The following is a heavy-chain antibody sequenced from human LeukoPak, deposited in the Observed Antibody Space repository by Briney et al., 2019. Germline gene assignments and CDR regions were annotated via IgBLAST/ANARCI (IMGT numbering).Heavy chain of an antibody. CDR2: IYYSGST. J-gene: IGHJ4*02. V-gene: IGHV4-59*08. Sequence: SETLSLTCTVSGGSMSSYYWSWVRQPPGKGLEWIGYIYYSGSTNYNPSLKSGVTISIDTSKNHFSLKLSSVTAADTAVYYCARHYYGSGSTLDYWGQGTLVTVSS. CDR3: ARHYYGSGSTLDY. D-gene: IGHD3-10*01. CDR1: GGSMSSYY.